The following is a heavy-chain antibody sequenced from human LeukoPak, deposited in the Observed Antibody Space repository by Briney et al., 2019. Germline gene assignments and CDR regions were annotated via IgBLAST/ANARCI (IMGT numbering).Heavy chain of an antibody. J-gene: IGHJ4*02. D-gene: IGHD4-11*01. CDR2: ISSSSTYI. Sequence: KAGGSLRLSCAASGFTFSSYSMNWVRQAPGKGLEWVSSISSSSTYIYYADSVKGRFTISRDNAKNSLYLQVNSLRADDTAVYYCAKDSGYSNDVGHFDYWGQGTLVTVSS. CDR3: AKDSGYSNDVGHFDY. V-gene: IGHV3-21*01. CDR1: GFTFSSYS.